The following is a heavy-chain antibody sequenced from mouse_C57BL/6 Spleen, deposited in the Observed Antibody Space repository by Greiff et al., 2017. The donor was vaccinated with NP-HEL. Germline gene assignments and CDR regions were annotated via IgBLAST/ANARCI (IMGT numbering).Heavy chain of an antibody. Sequence: QVQLQQSGPELVKPGASVKISCKASGYAFSSSWMNWVKQRPGKGLEWIGRIYPGDGDTNYNGKFKGKATLTADKSSSTAYMQLSSLTSEDSAVYFCAREYYYYGSSSYWYFDVWGTGTTVTVSS. CDR1: GYAFSSSW. CDR2: IYPGDGDT. D-gene: IGHD1-1*01. CDR3: AREYYYYGSSSYWYFDV. J-gene: IGHJ1*03. V-gene: IGHV1-82*01.